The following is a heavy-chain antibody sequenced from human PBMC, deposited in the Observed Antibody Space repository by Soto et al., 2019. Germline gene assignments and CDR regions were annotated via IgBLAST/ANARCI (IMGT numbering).Heavy chain of an antibody. CDR3: ARVSRGVTFLYYFDY. Sequence: PSETLSLTCTVSGGSISSGGYYWSWIRQHPGKGLEWIGYIYYSGSTYYNPSLKSRVTISVDTSKNQFSLKLSSVTAADTAVYYCARVSRGVTFLYYFDYWGQGTLVTVSS. D-gene: IGHD3-10*01. CDR2: IYYSGST. V-gene: IGHV4-31*03. CDR1: GGSISSGGYY. J-gene: IGHJ4*02.